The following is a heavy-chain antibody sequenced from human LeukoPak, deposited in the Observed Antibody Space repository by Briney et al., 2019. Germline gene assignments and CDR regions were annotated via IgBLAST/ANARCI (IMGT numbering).Heavy chain of an antibody. CDR2: ISSSSSTI. D-gene: IGHD6-6*01. V-gene: IGHV3-48*01. CDR1: GFTFPAYA. J-gene: IGHJ4*02. Sequence: GGSLRLSCAASGFTFPAYAMNWVRQAPGKGLEWVSYISSSSSTIYYADSVKGRFTISRDNAKNSLYLQMNSLRAEDTAVYYCARTLAARPGGWDYWGQGTLVTVSS. CDR3: ARTLAARPGGWDY.